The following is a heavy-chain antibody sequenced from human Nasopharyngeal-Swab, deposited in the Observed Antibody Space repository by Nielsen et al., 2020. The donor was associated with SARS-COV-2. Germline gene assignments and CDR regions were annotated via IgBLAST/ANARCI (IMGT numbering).Heavy chain of an antibody. J-gene: IGHJ4*02. CDR3: ARRVVSPEFYFDY. D-gene: IGHD2-2*01. CDR2: VYYSGST. V-gene: IGHV4-39*01. Sequence: RQAPGKGLEWIGSVYYSGSTYYNPSLKSRVTISVDTSQNQFSLNLISVTAADTAVYYCARRVVSPEFYFDYWGQGALVTVSS.